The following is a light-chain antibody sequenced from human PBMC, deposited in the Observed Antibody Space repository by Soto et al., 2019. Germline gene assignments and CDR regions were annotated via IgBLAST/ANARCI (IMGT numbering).Light chain of an antibody. CDR3: GTWDSSLSASYA. Sequence: QSVLTQPPSVSAAPGQKVTISCSGSSSNIGNNYVSWYQQLPGTAPKLLIYENNKRPSGIPDRFSGSKSGTSATLGITGLQTGDEADYYCGTWDSSLSASYAFGTGTKLTVL. CDR1: SSNIGNNY. CDR2: ENN. J-gene: IGLJ1*01. V-gene: IGLV1-51*02.